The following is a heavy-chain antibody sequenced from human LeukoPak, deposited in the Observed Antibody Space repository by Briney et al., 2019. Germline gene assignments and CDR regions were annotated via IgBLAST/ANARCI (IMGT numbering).Heavy chain of an antibody. CDR3: ARARARYFDWLD. CDR2: IYYSGST. V-gene: IGHV4-59*01. CDR1: GGSISSYY. D-gene: IGHD3-9*01. J-gene: IGHJ4*02. Sequence: SETLSLTCTVSGGSISSYYWSWIRQPPGKGLEWVGYIYYSGSTNYNPSLKSRVTISVDTSKNQFSLKLSSVTAADTAVYYCARARARYFDWLDWGQGTLVTVPS.